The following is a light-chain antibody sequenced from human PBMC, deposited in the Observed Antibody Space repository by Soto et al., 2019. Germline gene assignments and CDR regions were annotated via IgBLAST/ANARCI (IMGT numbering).Light chain of an antibody. CDR2: DVS. V-gene: IGLV2-14*03. J-gene: IGLJ1*01. Sequence: QSVLTQPASVSGSPGQSITISCTGTSSDVGRYNYVSWYQHHPGKAPKVVVYDVSNRPSGVSNRFSGSKSGNTASLTISGLQAEDEADYYCSSYTSSSTEVFGTGTKLTVL. CDR1: SSDVGRYNY. CDR3: SSYTSSSTEV.